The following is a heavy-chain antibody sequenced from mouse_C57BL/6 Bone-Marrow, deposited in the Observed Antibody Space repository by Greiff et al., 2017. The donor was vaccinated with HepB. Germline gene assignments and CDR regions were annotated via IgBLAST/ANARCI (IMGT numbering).Heavy chain of an antibody. CDR1: GYSFTDYN. D-gene: IGHD2-4*01. Sequence: EVKLQQSGPELVKPGASVKISCKASGYSFTDYNMNWVKQSNGKSLEWIGVINPKYGTTSYNQKFKGKDTLTVDQSSSTAYMQLNSLTSEDSAVYYCARSEGLYYDYDWFAYWGQGTLVTVSA. CDR3: ARSEGLYYDYDWFAY. J-gene: IGHJ3*01. V-gene: IGHV1-39*01. CDR2: INPKYGTT.